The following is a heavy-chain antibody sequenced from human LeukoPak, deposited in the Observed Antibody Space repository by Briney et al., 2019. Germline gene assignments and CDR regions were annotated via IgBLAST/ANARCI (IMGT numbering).Heavy chain of an antibody. Sequence: GGSLRLSCAASGFTFTSFPMTWVRQAPGKGLEWVSGISGGGDITKYADSVKGRFTISRDKSKNTLYLQMNSLRAEDTAIYYCARAGAVWSFDDWGQGTLVTVS. CDR2: ISGGGDIT. CDR1: GFTFTSFP. V-gene: IGHV3-23*01. CDR3: ARAGAVWSFDD. J-gene: IGHJ4*02. D-gene: IGHD1-26*01.